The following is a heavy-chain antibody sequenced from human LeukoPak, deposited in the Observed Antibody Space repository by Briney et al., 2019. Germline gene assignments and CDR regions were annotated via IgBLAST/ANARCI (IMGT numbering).Heavy chain of an antibody. V-gene: IGHV4-59*01. Sequence: SETLSLTCSVSDGSISNYYWTWIRQPPGKGLEWIANTQYSGSTNFNPSLKSRVTVSVDTSKNQVSLKLRSVTAADTAVYYCARDSGLGYCSTTSCSYGLDVWGQGTTVFVS. CDR1: DGSISNYY. CDR2: TQYSGST. D-gene: IGHD2-2*01. CDR3: ARDSGLGYCSTTSCSYGLDV. J-gene: IGHJ6*02.